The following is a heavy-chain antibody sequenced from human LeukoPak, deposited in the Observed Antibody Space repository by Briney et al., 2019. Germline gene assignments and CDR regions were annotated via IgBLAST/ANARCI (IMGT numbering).Heavy chain of an antibody. D-gene: IGHD3-10*01. Sequence: GESLKISCKASGYTFTNYWVAWLRLMPGKGLEWMGFIYPDDSDTRYSATFRGQVTISADKSTTTAYLQWTSVKASDSAIYYCARVRGSYEMAFENWGQGTMVTVSS. CDR1: GYTFTNYW. J-gene: IGHJ3*02. CDR3: ARVRGSYEMAFEN. CDR2: IYPDDSDT. V-gene: IGHV5-51*01.